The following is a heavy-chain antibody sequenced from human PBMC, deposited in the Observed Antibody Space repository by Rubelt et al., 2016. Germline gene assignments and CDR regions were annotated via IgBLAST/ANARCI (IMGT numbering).Heavy chain of an antibody. Sequence: QVQLVQSGAEVKEPGSSVKVSCKASGGTFSSYAISWVRQAPGQGLEWMGWINPNTGGTNFAKKFQGRVTMTRDTSIRTAYMELSRLRSDDTAVYYCAKQLGSYAFDIWGQGTMVTVSS. V-gene: IGHV1-2*02. CDR1: GGTFSSYA. CDR2: INPNTGGT. CDR3: AKQLGSYAFDI. J-gene: IGHJ3*02. D-gene: IGHD5-18*01.